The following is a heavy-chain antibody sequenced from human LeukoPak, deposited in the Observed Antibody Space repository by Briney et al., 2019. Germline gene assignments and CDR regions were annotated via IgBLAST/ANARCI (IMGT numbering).Heavy chain of an antibody. Sequence: ASVKVSCKASGYTFTSYGISWVRQAPGQGLEWMGWISAYNGNTNYAQKLQGRVTMTTDTSTSTAYMELRSLRSDDTAVYYCARIGDSSSWYVGEVYFDYWGQGTLVTVSS. J-gene: IGHJ4*02. CDR2: ISAYNGNT. V-gene: IGHV1-18*01. D-gene: IGHD6-13*01. CDR3: ARIGDSSSWYVGEVYFDY. CDR1: GYTFTSYG.